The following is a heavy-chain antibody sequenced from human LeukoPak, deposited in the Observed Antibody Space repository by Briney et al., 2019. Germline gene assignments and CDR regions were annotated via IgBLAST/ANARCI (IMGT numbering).Heavy chain of an antibody. V-gene: IGHV4-39*07. CDR1: GGSNSSSSYY. D-gene: IGHD3-9*01. CDR3: ASPLRYFDWLLIN. CDR2: IYYSGST. Sequence: SETLSLTCTVSGGSNSSSSYYWGWIRQPPGKGLEWIGSIYYSGSTYYNPSLKSRVTISVDTSKNQFSLKLSSVTAADTAVYYCASPLRYFDWLLINWGQGTLVTVSS. J-gene: IGHJ4*02.